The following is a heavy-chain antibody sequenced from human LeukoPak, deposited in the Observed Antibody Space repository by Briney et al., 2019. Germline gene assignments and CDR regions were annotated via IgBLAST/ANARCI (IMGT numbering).Heavy chain of an antibody. CDR2: INHSGST. CDR3: ARGSPWTYGKDAFDT. D-gene: IGHD3/OR15-3a*01. J-gene: IGHJ3*02. V-gene: IGHV4-34*01. Sequence: KSSETLSLTCAVYGGSFSGYYWSWIRQPPGKGLEWIGEINHSGSTNYNPSLKSRVTISVDTSKNQFSLKLSSVTAADTAVYYCARGSPWTYGKDAFDTWGQGTMVTVSS. CDR1: GGSFSGYY.